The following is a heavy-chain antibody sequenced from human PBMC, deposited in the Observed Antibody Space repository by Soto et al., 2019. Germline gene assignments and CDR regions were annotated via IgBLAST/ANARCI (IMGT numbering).Heavy chain of an antibody. V-gene: IGHV3-7*01. CDR1: GFTFSNYW. J-gene: IGHJ4*02. Sequence: GGSLRLSCAASGFTFSNYWMSWVRQAPGKGLEWVANIKQDGSEKYYVDSVKGRFTVSRDNAKNSLYLQMNSLRAEDTAAYYCTRDLIILVVPAAHDHWGQGTVVTVSS. CDR2: IKQDGSEK. D-gene: IGHD2-2*01. CDR3: TRDLIILVVPAAHDH.